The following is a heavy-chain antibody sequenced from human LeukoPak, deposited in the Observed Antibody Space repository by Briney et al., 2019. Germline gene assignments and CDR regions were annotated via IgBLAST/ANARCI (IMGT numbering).Heavy chain of an antibody. Sequence: PGGSLRLSCAASGFTFSSYNMNWVRQTPGQGLEWVSSITSGSSHIYYADSVKGRFTISRDNAKSSLYLQMNSLRAEDTAVYYCARGPARYYYYYYMDVWGKGTTVTVSS. CDR2: ITSGSSHI. CDR3: ARGPARYYYYYYMDV. V-gene: IGHV3-21*01. J-gene: IGHJ6*03. CDR1: GFTFSSYN.